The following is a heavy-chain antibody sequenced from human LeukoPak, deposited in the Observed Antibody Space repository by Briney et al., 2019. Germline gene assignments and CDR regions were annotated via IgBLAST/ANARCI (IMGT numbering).Heavy chain of an antibody. V-gene: IGHV3-23*01. D-gene: IGHD3-10*01. Sequence: GSLRLSCAASGFTFSSYAMSWVRQAPGKGLEWVSTIDSGGTTYYADSVKGRFTISRDSSKNTLYLQMNSLRAEDTAVYYCAKDSPRYYGSGSYYMNWGQGTLVTVSS. CDR3: AKDSPRYYGSGSYYMN. CDR1: GFTFSSYA. J-gene: IGHJ4*02. CDR2: IDSGGTT.